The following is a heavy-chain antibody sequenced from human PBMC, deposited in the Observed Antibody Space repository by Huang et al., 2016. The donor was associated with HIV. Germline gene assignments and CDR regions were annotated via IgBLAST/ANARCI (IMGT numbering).Heavy chain of an antibody. CDR1: GYNFITYG. V-gene: IGHV1-18*04. D-gene: IGHD3-10*01. CDR2: NSTQKGNT. Sequence: QVQLVQSGPEVRKPGASVKVSCKASGYNFITYGITWVRQAPGQGLEWMGGNSTQKGNTNYAQNFQGRVTMNTDTSAKTAYMELSSLTSDDTAVYFCARRDYGVTDGAFDIWGQGTLVTVSS. J-gene: IGHJ3*02. CDR3: ARRDYGVTDGAFDI.